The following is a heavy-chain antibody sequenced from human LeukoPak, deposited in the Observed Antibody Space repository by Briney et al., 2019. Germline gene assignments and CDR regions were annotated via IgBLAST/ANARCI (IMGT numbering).Heavy chain of an antibody. D-gene: IGHD2-2*01. V-gene: IGHV3-74*01. CDR3: ARVLSACSSTSCYNWFDP. CDR1: GFTFSSYW. Sequence: QSGGSLRLSCAASGFTFSSYWMHWVRQAPGKGLVWVSRINSDGSSTSYADSVKGRFTISRDNAKNTLYLQMNSLRAEDTAVYYCARVLSACSSTSCYNWFDPWGRGTLVTVSS. CDR2: INSDGSST. J-gene: IGHJ5*02.